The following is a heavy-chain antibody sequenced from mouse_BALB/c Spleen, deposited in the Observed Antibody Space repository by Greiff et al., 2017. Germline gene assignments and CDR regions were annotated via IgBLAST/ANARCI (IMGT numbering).Heavy chain of an antibody. CDR3: ARLFSSDYDAGWFAY. J-gene: IGHJ3*01. V-gene: IGHV1S137*01. D-gene: IGHD2-4*01. CDR2: ISTYNGNT. CDR1: GYSFTSYY. Sequence: QVQLQQSGPELMKPGASVKISCKASGYSFTSYYMHWVKQSHAKSLEWIGVISTYNGNTNYNQKFKGKATMTVDKSSSTAYMELARLTSEDSAIYYCARLFSSDYDAGWFAYWGQGTLVTVSA.